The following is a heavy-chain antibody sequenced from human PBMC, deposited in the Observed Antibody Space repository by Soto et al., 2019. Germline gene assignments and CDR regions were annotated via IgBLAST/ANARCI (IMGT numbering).Heavy chain of an antibody. V-gene: IGHV3-21*01. CDR3: ARRGDYYYCMDV. Sequence: VQLVESGGVLVKPGGSLRLSCAASGFTFSRYSMNWFRPAPGKGRWVSSISSSSRYIYYADSVKGRFTISRDNAKNSPYLHMNSLRADDTAVYYCARRGDYYYCMDVWGQGTTVTVSS. CDR1: GFTFSRYS. J-gene: IGHJ6*02. CDR2: ISSSSRYI.